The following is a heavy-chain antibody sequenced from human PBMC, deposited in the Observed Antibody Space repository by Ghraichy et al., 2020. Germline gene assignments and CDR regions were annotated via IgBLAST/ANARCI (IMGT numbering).Heavy chain of an antibody. CDR1: GFTFSSYG. D-gene: IGHD3-10*01. CDR3: ARDTDYYGSGSYLYPLYYYYYGMDV. J-gene: IGHJ6*02. CDR2: IWYDGSNK. Sequence: GGSLRLSCAASGFTFSSYGMHWVRQAPGKGLEWVAVIWYDGSNKYYADSVKGRFTISRDNSKNTLYLQMNSLRAEDTAVYYCARDTDYYGSGSYLYPLYYYYYGMDVWGQGTTVTVSS. V-gene: IGHV3-33*01.